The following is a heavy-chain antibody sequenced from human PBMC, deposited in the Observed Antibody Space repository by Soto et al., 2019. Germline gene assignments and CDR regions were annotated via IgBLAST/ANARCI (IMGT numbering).Heavy chain of an antibody. Sequence: QVQLQESGPGLVKPSETLSLTCTVSGGSISSYYWSWIRQPPGKGLEWIGYIYYSGSTTYNPSLKSLVTIAVDPSKNQFSLKLSSVTAADTAVYYCARDGGVWFGDAFDYWGQGTLVTVSS. J-gene: IGHJ4*02. CDR1: GGSISSYY. CDR3: ARDGGVWFGDAFDY. CDR2: IYYSGST. D-gene: IGHD3-10*01. V-gene: IGHV4-59*12.